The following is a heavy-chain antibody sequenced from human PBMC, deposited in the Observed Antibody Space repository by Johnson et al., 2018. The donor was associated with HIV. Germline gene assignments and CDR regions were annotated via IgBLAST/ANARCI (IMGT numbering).Heavy chain of an antibody. J-gene: IGHJ3*01. CDR1: GFTFSDYY. CDR3: AIPYFYDTSVYH. CDR2: ISSSGSTI. Sequence: QVQLVESGGGLVKPGGSLRLSCAASGFTFSDYYMSWIRKAPRKGLEWVSYISSSGSTIYYADSVKGRFTISRDNAKNSLYLQMNSLSAEDTAVYYCAIPYFYDTSVYHWGQGTVVTVSS. V-gene: IGHV3-11*04. D-gene: IGHD3-22*01.